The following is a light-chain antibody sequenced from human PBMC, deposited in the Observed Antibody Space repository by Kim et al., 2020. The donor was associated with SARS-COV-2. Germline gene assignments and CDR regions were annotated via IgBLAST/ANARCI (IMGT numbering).Light chain of an antibody. CDR2: DSS. Sequence: SAAAGDRVSITCRASQGISTYVAWYQQKPGQAPKLLLYDSSALQSGVPSRFSGSGSGTDFTLIINSLQPEDVATYYCQKYDSAPYTFGPGTKLEI. J-gene: IGKJ2*01. CDR3: QKYDSAPYT. V-gene: IGKV1-27*01. CDR1: QGISTY.